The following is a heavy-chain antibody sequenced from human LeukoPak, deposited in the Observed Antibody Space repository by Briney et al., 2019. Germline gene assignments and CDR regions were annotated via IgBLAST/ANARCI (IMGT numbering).Heavy chain of an antibody. CDR2: IIPIFGTA. Sequence: SVKVSCKASGGTFSSYAISWVRQAPGQGLEWMGGIIPIFGTANYAQKFQGRVTITADESTSTAYMELSSLRSEDTAVYYCARALRYYYDSSGYWTYFDYWAREPWSPSPQ. J-gene: IGHJ4*02. CDR1: GGTFSSYA. V-gene: IGHV1-69*13. CDR3: ARALRYYYDSSGYWTYFDY. D-gene: IGHD3-22*01.